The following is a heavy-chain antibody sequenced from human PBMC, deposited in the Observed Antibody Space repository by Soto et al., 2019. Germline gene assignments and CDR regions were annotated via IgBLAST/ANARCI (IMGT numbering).Heavy chain of an antibody. CDR1: GGSLSPHY. D-gene: IGHD3-10*01. V-gene: IGHV4-59*11. CDR3: SRGDYYGKADY. CDR2: MYYSGAT. Sequence: SETLSLTCTVSGGSLSPHYWSWIRQPPGKGLEWIGYMYYSGATTYNPSLKSRVTTSVDTSKNQFSLKLTSVTAADTAVYYCSRGDYYGKADYWGQGALVTVSS. J-gene: IGHJ4*02.